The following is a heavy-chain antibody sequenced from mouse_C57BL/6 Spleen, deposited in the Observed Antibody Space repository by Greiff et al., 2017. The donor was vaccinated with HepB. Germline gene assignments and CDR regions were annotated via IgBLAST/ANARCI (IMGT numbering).Heavy chain of an antibody. Sequence: QVQLKESGPGLVQPSQSLSITCTVSGFSLTSYGVHWVRQSPGKGLEWLGVIWSGGSTDYNAAFISRLSISKDNSKSQVFFKMNSLQADDTAIYYCAREGSYGFAYWGQGTLVTVSA. CDR1: GFSLTSYG. D-gene: IGHD1-1*02. CDR2: IWSGGST. V-gene: IGHV2-2*01. J-gene: IGHJ3*01. CDR3: AREGSYGFAY.